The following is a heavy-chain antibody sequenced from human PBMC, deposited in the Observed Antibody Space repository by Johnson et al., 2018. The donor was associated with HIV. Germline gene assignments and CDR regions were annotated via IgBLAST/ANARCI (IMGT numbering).Heavy chain of an antibody. Sequence: QVQLVESGGGVVQPGRSLRLSCAASGFTFSSYAMHWVRQAPGKGLEWVAVISYDGSNKYYADSVKGRFTISRDNSKNTRYLQMNSLRAEDTAVYYCARGAWFGETDAFDIWGQGTMVTVSS. CDR2: ISYDGSNK. CDR3: ARGAWFGETDAFDI. V-gene: IGHV3-30-3*01. CDR1: GFTFSSYA. J-gene: IGHJ3*02. D-gene: IGHD3-10*01.